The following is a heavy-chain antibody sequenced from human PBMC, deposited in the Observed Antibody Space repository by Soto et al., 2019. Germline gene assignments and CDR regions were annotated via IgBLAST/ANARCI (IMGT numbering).Heavy chain of an antibody. J-gene: IGHJ4*02. Sequence: KTSETLSLTCAVYGGSFSGYYWSWIRQPPGKGLEWIGEINHSGSTNYNPSLKSRVTISVDTSKNQFSLKLSSVTAADTAVYYCARENYYDSSGYPDYWGQGTLVTVSS. D-gene: IGHD3-22*01. CDR2: INHSGST. CDR3: ARENYYDSSGYPDY. V-gene: IGHV4-34*01. CDR1: GGSFSGYY.